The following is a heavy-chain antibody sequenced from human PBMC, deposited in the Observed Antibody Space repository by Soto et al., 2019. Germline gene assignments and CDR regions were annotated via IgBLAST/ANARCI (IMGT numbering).Heavy chain of an antibody. CDR1: GYTFTGYY. D-gene: IGHD3-16*01. Sequence: ASVKVSCKASGYTFTGYYMYWVRQAPGQGLEWMGWINPNSGGTNYAQKFQGRVTMTRDTSISTAYMELSRLTSDDTAVFYCARDRFMSSDAFDIWGQGTMVTVSS. J-gene: IGHJ3*02. CDR2: INPNSGGT. V-gene: IGHV1-2*02. CDR3: ARDRFMSSDAFDI.